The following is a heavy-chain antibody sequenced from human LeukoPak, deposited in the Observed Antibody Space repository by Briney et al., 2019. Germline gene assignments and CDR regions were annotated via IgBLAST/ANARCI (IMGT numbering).Heavy chain of an antibody. Sequence: GGALRLSCAGSGFTLCSYLMAWGRPGPGEGVGGVANIKQDGSEKYYVDSVKGRFTISRDNAKNSLYLQMNSLRAADTAVYYCGRDRLIGGLDPWGQGTLVTVSS. CDR1: GFTLCSYL. J-gene: IGHJ5*02. V-gene: IGHV3-7*01. CDR2: IKQDGSEK. D-gene: IGHD3-3*01. CDR3: GRDRLIGGLDP.